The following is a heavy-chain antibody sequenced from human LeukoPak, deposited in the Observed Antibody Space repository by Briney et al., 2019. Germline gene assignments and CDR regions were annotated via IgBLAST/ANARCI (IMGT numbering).Heavy chain of an antibody. CDR3: AKDRDLDY. V-gene: IGHV3-48*01. CDR2: ISSSSTTI. CDR1: GFIFSSYS. J-gene: IGHJ4*02. Sequence: GGSLRLSCAASGFIFSSYSMKWVRQAPGKGLEWVSYISSSSTTIYYADSVKGRFTISRDNSKNTLYLQMNSLRAEDTAVYYCAKDRDLDYWGQGTLVTVSS.